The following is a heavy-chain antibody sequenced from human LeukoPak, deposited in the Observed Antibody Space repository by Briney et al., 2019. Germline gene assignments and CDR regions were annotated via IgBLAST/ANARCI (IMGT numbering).Heavy chain of an antibody. CDR2: ITGSGRGR. CDR1: VLTFSNYA. Sequence: PSGSLILSCTASVLTFSNYATTSVRQPPGKGLGWVSSITGSGRGRYYADSVKGRFSVSRDNSQTTVFLHMNSRRADHTALYYCSKDRNGDYVGAFDMWGRGTMVTVSS. D-gene: IGHD4-17*01. V-gene: IGHV3-23*01. CDR3: SKDRNGDYVGAFDM. J-gene: IGHJ3*02.